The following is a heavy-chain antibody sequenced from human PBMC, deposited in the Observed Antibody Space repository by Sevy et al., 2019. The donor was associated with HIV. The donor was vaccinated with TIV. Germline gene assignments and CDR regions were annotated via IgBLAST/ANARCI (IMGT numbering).Heavy chain of an antibody. V-gene: IGHV3-9*01. Sequence: GGSLRLSCAASGFTFDDYAMHWVRQAPGKGLEWVSGISRHSANIGYADSVKGRFTISRDNAKNSLYLQMNSLRAEDTALYYCAKAENRPYSSGWYDYWGQGTLVTVSS. J-gene: IGHJ4*02. D-gene: IGHD6-19*01. CDR1: GFTFDDYA. CDR2: ISRHSANI. CDR3: AKAENRPYSSGWYDY.